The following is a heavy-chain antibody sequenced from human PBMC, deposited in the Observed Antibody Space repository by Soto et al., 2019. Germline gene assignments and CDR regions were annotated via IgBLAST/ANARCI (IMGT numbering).Heavy chain of an antibody. Sequence: SVKVSCKASGGTFSSYAISWVRQAPGQGLEWMGGIIPIFGTANYAQKFQGRVTITADESTSTAYMELSSLRSEDTAVYYCAKTKVGSTPYYSYYYGMDLWGQGTTVPVSS. CDR1: GGTFSSYA. V-gene: IGHV1-69*13. D-gene: IGHD1-7*01. CDR3: AKTKVGSTPYYSYYYGMDL. CDR2: IIPIFGTA. J-gene: IGHJ6*02.